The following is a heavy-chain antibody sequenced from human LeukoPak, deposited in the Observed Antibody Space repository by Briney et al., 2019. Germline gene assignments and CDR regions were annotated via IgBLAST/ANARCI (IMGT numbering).Heavy chain of an antibody. J-gene: IGHJ3*01. CDR3: ASLADWYYYDDSGYALGAFDF. CDR2: VYHSGST. CDR1: GGSISNYY. Sequence: SETLSLTCTVSGGSISNYYWNWVRQPPGKGLEWIGYVYHSGSTNYNPSLKSRVTISVEKSKNQFSLKLSSVTAADTAVNYCASLADWYYYDDSGYALGAFDFWGQGAVVSVSS. D-gene: IGHD3-22*01. V-gene: IGHV4-59*01.